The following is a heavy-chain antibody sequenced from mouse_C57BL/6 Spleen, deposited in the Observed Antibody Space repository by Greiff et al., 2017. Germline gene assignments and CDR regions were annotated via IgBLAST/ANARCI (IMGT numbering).Heavy chain of an antibody. J-gene: IGHJ3*01. CDR1: GYTFTSYT. V-gene: IGHV1-4*01. CDR3: AKNWDGDAY. CDR2: INPSSGYT. Sequence: VQLVESGAELARPGASVKMSCKASGYTFTSYTMHWVKQRPGQGLEWIGYINPSSGYTKYNQKFKDKATLTADKSSSTAYMQLSSLTSEDSAVYYCAKNWDGDAYWGQGTLVTVSA. D-gene: IGHD4-1*01.